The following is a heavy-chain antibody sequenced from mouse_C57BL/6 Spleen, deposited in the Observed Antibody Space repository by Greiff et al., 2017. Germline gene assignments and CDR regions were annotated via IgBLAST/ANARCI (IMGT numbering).Heavy chain of an antibody. CDR3: AKDNYYGSSSLDY. V-gene: IGHV2-5*01. Sequence: VQVVESGPGLVQPSQSLSITCTVSGFSLTSYGVHWVRQSPGKGLEWLGVIWRGGSTDYNAAFMSRLSITQDNSKSQVFFKMNSLQADDTAIYYCAKDNYYGSSSLDYWGQGTTLTVSS. D-gene: IGHD1-1*01. CDR1: GFSLTSYG. J-gene: IGHJ2*01. CDR2: IWRGGST.